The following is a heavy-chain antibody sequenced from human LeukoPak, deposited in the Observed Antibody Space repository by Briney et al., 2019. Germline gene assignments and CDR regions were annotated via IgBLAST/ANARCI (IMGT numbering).Heavy chain of an antibody. V-gene: IGHV3-33*01. J-gene: IGHJ4*02. Sequence: GGSLRLSCAASGFTFSSYGMHWVRQAPGKGLEWAAVIWYDGSNKYYADSVEGRFTISRDNSKNTLYLQMNSLRAEDTAVYYCARGDWSFDYWGQGTLVTVSS. D-gene: IGHD3-9*01. CDR2: IWYDGSNK. CDR3: ARGDWSFDY. CDR1: GFTFSSYG.